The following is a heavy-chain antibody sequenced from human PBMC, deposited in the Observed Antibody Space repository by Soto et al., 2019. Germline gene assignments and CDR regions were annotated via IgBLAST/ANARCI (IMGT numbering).Heavy chain of an antibody. CDR3: ARQWDIAAAGIFWFDP. Sequence: SETLSLTCTVPGGSISSYYWSWIRQPPGKGLEWIGYIYYSGSTNYNPSLKSRVTISVDTSKNQFSLKLSSVTAADTAVYYCARQWDIAAAGIFWFDPWGQGTLVTVSS. D-gene: IGHD6-13*01. V-gene: IGHV4-59*08. CDR1: GGSISSYY. J-gene: IGHJ5*02. CDR2: IYYSGST.